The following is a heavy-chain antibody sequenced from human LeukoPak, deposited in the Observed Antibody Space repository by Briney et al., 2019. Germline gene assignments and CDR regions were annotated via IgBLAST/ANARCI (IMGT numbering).Heavy chain of an antibody. CDR3: VRRRGDAVAGNWYFDL. Sequence: GGSLRLSCAASGFNFNVYNMNGVREAPGKGVEWVSFISSRSTFMYYADSVRGRFTISRDNANNSLFLQMTGLRVEDTAVYYCVRRRGDAVAGNWYFDLWGRGTLVTVSS. J-gene: IGHJ2*01. D-gene: IGHD6-19*01. CDR2: ISSRSTFM. V-gene: IGHV3-21*01. CDR1: GFNFNVYN.